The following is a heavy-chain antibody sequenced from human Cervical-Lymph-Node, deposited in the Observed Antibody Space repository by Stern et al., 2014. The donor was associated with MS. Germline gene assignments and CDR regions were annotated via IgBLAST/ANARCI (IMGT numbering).Heavy chain of an antibody. Sequence: VQLVESGPGLVKPSETLSLTCTVSGGSTSSSNYYWGWIRQPPGKGLEWIASISHSGTSYSIPSLKSRLTISIDTPKNQFSLKLISVTAADTAVYYCASLNGSGSYPDYWGQGTLVIVSS. D-gene: IGHD3-10*01. CDR3: ASLNGSGSYPDY. CDR2: ISHSGTS. V-gene: IGHV4-39*01. J-gene: IGHJ4*02. CDR1: GGSTSSSNYY.